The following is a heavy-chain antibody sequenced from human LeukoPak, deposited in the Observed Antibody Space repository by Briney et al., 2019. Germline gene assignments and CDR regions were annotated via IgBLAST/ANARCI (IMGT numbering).Heavy chain of an antibody. J-gene: IGHJ6*03. CDR3: ARDQEDIVVMPAAIHVPYYYYYMDV. CDR1: GGSFSGYY. Sequence: SETLSLTCAVCGGSFSGYYWSWLRQPPGKGLEWIGEINHSGRTNYNPSLKSRVTISVDTSKNQFSLKLSSVTAADTAVYYCARDQEDIVVMPAAIHVPYYYYYMDVWGKRTTVTVSS. D-gene: IGHD2-2*02. CDR2: INHSGRT. V-gene: IGHV4-34*01.